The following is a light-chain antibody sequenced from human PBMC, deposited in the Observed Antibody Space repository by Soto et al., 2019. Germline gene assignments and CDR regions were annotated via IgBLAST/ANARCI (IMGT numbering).Light chain of an antibody. Sequence: DIQMTQSPSSLSASVGDRVTITCRASQNIRSFLNWYQQKPGKAPKLLIYAASTLQSGVPSRFSGSGSGTDFTLTISTLRPEDFATYYCQQSYRTPLTFGGGTKVEIK. J-gene: IGKJ4*01. CDR1: QNIRSF. CDR2: AAS. CDR3: QQSYRTPLT. V-gene: IGKV1-39*01.